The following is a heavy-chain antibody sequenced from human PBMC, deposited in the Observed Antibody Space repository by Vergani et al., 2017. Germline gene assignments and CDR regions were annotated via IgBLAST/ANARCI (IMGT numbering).Heavy chain of an antibody. CDR2: ISSSSSYI. CDR3: ARDSEGYAFWSGYHDAFDI. CDR1: GFTFSSYS. Sequence: EVQLVESGGGLVKPGGSLRLSCAASGFTFSSYSMNWVRQATGKGLEWVSSISSSSSYIYYADSVKGRFTISRDNAKNSLYLQMNSLSAADTAVYFCARDSEGYAFWSGYHDAFDIWGQGTMVTVSS. D-gene: IGHD3-3*01. V-gene: IGHV3-21*01. J-gene: IGHJ3*02.